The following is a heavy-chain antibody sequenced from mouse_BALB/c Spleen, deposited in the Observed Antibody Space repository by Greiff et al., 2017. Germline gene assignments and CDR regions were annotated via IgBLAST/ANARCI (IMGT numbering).Heavy chain of an antibody. CDR3: ARDDYDGFDY. J-gene: IGHJ2*01. CDR1: GYTFTDYA. CDR2: ISTYYGDA. Sequence: VQLKESGAELVRPGVSVKISCKGSGYTFTDYAMHWVKQSHAKSLEWIGVISTYYGDASYNQKFKGKATMTVDKSSSTAYMELARLTSEDSAIYYCARDDYDGFDYWGQGTTLTVSS. V-gene: IGHV1S137*01. D-gene: IGHD2-4*01.